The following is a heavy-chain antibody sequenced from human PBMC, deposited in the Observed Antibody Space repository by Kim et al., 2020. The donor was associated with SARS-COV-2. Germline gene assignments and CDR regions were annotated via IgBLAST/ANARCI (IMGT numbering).Heavy chain of an antibody. CDR1: GFTFSSYS. D-gene: IGHD2-21*02. CDR2: ISGSSRSI. V-gene: IGHV3-21*01. Sequence: GGSLRLSCAASGFTFSSYSLNWVRQAPGKGLEWVSSISGSSRSIYYADSMKGRFTISRDNAKNSLYLQMNSLRGDDTAVYYCARSLPYCDADCSGWAFDIWGQGTMVTVSS. J-gene: IGHJ3*02. CDR3: ARSLPYCDADCSGWAFDI.